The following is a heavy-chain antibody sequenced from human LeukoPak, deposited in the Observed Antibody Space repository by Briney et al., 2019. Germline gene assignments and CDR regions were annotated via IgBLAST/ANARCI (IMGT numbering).Heavy chain of an antibody. Sequence: GGSLRLSCTASGFTFGNYAVSWVRQAPGKGLEWVGFIRSKAYGGTTEYAASVKGRFTISRDDSKSIVYLQMNSLKTEDTAVYYCTRHYDYVWGSYPGYYFDYWGQGTLVTVSS. V-gene: IGHV3-49*04. D-gene: IGHD3-16*02. CDR3: TRHYDYVWGSYPGYYFDY. CDR2: IRSKAYGGTT. CDR1: GFTFGNYA. J-gene: IGHJ4*02.